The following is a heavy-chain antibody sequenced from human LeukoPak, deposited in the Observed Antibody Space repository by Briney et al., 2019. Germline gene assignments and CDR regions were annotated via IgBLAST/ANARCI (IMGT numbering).Heavy chain of an antibody. J-gene: IGHJ4*02. D-gene: IGHD3-10*01. Sequence: ASVKVSCKASGYTFTGYYMHWVRQAPGQGLEWMGWINPNSGGTNYAQKFQGRVTMTRDTSISTAYMELSRLRSDDTAVYYCARVSGGSGSYYATYDYWGQGTLVTVSS. CDR2: INPNSGGT. CDR3: ARVSGGSGSYYATYDY. CDR1: GYTFTGYY. V-gene: IGHV1-2*02.